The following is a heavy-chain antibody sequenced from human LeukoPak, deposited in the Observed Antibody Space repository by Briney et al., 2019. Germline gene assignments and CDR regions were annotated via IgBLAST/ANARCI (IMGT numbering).Heavy chain of an antibody. J-gene: IGHJ6*03. Sequence: ASVKVSCKASGYTFTSYDINWVRQATGQGLEWMGWMNPNSGNTGYAQKFQGRVTMTRNTSISTAYMELSSLRSEDTAVYYCARGQGAPDSTYYDFWSGLYNYYYYMDVWGKGTTVTVSS. D-gene: IGHD3-3*01. V-gene: IGHV1-8*01. CDR2: MNPNSGNT. CDR1: GYTFTSYD. CDR3: ARGQGAPDSTYYDFWSGLYNYYYYMDV.